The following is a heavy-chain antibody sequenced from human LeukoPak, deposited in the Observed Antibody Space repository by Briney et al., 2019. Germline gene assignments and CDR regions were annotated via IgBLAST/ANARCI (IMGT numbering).Heavy chain of an antibody. CDR1: GFTVSSNY. J-gene: IGHJ4*02. V-gene: IGHV3-66*01. CDR3: ASGRQQLASRY. Sequence: GGSLRLSCAASGFTVSSNYMSWVRQAPGKGLEWVSVIYSGGSTYYADSVEGRFTISRDNSKNTLYLQMNSLRAEDTAVYYCASGRQQLASRYWGQGTLVTVSS. D-gene: IGHD6-13*01. CDR2: IYSGGST.